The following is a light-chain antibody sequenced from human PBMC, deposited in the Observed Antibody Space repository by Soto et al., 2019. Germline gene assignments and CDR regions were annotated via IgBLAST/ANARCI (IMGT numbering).Light chain of an antibody. CDR3: SSYTSSSIYV. CDR1: TNDVGNYNY. CDR2: EVS. J-gene: IGLJ1*01. Sequence: QSALTQPRSVSGSPGQSVTISCTGTTNDVGNYNYVSWYQQHPGKAPKLMIYEVSNRPSGVSNRFSGSKSGNTASLTISGLQAEDEADYYCSSYTSSSIYVFGTGTKVTVL. V-gene: IGLV2-14*01.